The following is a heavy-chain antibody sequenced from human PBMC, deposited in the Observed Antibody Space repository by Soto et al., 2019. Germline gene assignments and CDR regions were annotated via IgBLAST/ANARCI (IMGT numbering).Heavy chain of an antibody. V-gene: IGHV1-46*03. CDR1: GYAFTSYY. CDR2: INPSGGST. J-gene: IGHJ4*02. D-gene: IGHD3-3*01. CDR3: ARDHYDFWSGPSFFSF. Sequence: ASVKVSCKASGYAFTSYYMHWVRQAPGQGLEWMGIINPSGGSTSYAQKFQGRVTMTRDTSTSTVYMELSSLRSEDTAVYYCARDHYDFWSGPSFFSFWGQGTLVTVSS.